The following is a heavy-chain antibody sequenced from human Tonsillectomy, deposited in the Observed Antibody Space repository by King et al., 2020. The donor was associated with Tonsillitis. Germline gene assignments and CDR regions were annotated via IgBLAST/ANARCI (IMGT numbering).Heavy chain of an antibody. V-gene: IGHV3-48*01. J-gene: IGHJ4*02. CDR2: ISSSSITI. Sequence: VQLVESGGGLVQPGGSLRLSCAASGFTFSSYSMNWVRQAQGKWLEWVSYISSSSITIYYADSVKGRFTISRDNAKNSLFLQMNSLRAEDTAVYYCAKDRYLAYWGQGTLVTVSS. CDR3: AKDRYLAY. CDR1: GFTFSSYS.